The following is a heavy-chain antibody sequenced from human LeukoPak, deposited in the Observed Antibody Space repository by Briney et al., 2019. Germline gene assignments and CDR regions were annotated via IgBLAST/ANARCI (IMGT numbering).Heavy chain of an antibody. D-gene: IGHD3-10*01. Sequence: GGSLRLSCAASGFTFSSYWFHWVRQAPGKGLEWVSSISSSSSYIYYADSVKGRFTISRDNAKNSLYLQMNSLRAEDTAVYYCARSSETLLWFGENHPFDYWGQGTLVTVSS. CDR1: GFTFSSYW. CDR2: ISSSSSYI. CDR3: ARSSETLLWFGENHPFDY. J-gene: IGHJ4*02. V-gene: IGHV3-21*01.